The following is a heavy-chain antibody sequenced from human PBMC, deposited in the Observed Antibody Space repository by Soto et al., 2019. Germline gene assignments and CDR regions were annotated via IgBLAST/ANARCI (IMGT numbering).Heavy chain of an antibody. CDR1: GFSVSINY. D-gene: IGHD2-15*01. J-gene: IGHJ3*02. Sequence: VQLVESGGGLVQPGGSLRLSCAASGFSVSINYVSWVRQAPGKGLEWVSLLFSGGGTYYADSVKGRFTISRDDSKNTLYLQMNSLRAEDTAVYYCVRRGYCSGGSCYSIYSFDIWGQGTMVTVSS. CDR3: VRRGYCSGGSCYSIYSFDI. CDR2: LFSGGGT. V-gene: IGHV3-66*01.